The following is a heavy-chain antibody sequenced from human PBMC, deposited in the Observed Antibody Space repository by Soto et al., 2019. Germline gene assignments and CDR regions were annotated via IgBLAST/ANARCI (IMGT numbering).Heavy chain of an antibody. V-gene: IGHV1-8*02. J-gene: IGHJ4*02. D-gene: IGHD2-15*01. CDR1: GGTFSSYD. Sequence: ASVKVSCKASGGTFSSYDINWVRQATGQGLEWMGWMNPNSGNTDYAQKFQGRVTMTRNTSIRTAYMELSSLRSEDTAVYYCAATPYVTQAPLDYWGQGTLVTVSS. CDR3: AATPYVTQAPLDY. CDR2: MNPNSGNT.